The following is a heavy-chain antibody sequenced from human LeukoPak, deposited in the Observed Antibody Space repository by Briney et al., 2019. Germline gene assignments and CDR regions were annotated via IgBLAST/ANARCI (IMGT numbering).Heavy chain of an antibody. J-gene: IGHJ6*04. CDR1: GFTFSGSA. CDR3: TRHPPDYGDESVGGWDV. CDR2: IRTRFNSYAT. V-gene: IGHV3-73*01. D-gene: IGHD4-17*01. Sequence: GGSLKLSCAASGFTFSGSAMHWVRLAPGKGLEWVGRIRTRFNSYATAYAASVKGRFTISRDDSKNTAFLQVNGLKTEDTAVYYCTRHPPDYGDESVGGWDVWGKGTTVTVSS.